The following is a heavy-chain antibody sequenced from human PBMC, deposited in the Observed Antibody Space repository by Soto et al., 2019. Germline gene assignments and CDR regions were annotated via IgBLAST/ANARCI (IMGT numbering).Heavy chain of an antibody. J-gene: IGHJ3*02. D-gene: IGHD1-1*01. CDR2: IIPILGIA. V-gene: IGHV1-69*02. CDR1: GGTFSSYT. CDR3: ARAPDDGAFDI. Sequence: SVKVYCKASGGTFSSYTISWVRQAPGQGLEWMGRIIPILGIANYAQKFQGRVTITADKSTSTAYMELSSLRSEDTAVYYCARAPDDGAFDIWGQGTMVTVSS.